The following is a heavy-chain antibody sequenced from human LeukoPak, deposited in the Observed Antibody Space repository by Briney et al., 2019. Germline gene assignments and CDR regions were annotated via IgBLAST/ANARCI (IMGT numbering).Heavy chain of an antibody. D-gene: IGHD2-21*01. CDR2: IYYSGST. CDR3: ARPLPYCGGDCYSDAFDI. CDR1: GGSISSSSYY. Sequence: SETLSLTCTVSGGSISSSSYYWGWIRQPPGKGLEWIGSIYYSGSTYYNPSLKSRVTISVDTSKNQFSLKLSSVTAADTAVYYCARPLPYCGGDCYSDAFDIWGQGTMVTVSS. J-gene: IGHJ3*02. V-gene: IGHV4-39*01.